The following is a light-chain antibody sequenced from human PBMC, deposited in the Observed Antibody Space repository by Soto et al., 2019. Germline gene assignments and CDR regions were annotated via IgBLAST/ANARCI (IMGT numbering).Light chain of an antibody. CDR3: QQTTSFPWT. J-gene: IGKJ1*01. V-gene: IGKV1-12*02. CDR1: QGISSW. CDR2: TAS. Sequence: DIQMTQCLSSVSASVGDRVTITCRASQGISSWLAWYQQKPGMAPKLLIYTASSLQSGVPSRFSGSGSGTDFSLTISSLQPEDFATYFCQQTTSFPWTFGQGTKVDVK.